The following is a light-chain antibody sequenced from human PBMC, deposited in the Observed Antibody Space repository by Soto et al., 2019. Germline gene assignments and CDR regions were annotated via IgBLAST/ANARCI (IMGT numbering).Light chain of an antibody. Sequence: DIQMTQSPSSLSASVGDRVTITCRASQSISSFLTWYQQKAGKAPKLLIYAASSLQSGVPSRFSGSGSGTDFTLTISSLQPEDSASYYCQQSFSTPPTFGQGTKVDIK. V-gene: IGKV1-39*01. CDR3: QQSFSTPPT. CDR2: AAS. CDR1: QSISSF. J-gene: IGKJ1*01.